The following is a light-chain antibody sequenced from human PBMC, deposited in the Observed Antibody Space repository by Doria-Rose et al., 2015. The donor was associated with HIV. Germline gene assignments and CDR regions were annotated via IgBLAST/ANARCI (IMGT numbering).Light chain of an antibody. V-gene: IGKV1-39*01. CDR3: RQKEM. J-gene: IGKJ1*01. CDR1: SY. CDR2: AAS. Sequence: SYLNWYQQRTGKAPKLLIYAASSLQSGVPSRFSGRRSETDFTLTISSLQPEDFAIYYCRQKEMFGQGTRVEIK.